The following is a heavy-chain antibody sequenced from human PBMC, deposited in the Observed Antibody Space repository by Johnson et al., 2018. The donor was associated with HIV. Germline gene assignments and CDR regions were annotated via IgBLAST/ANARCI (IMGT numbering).Heavy chain of an antibody. D-gene: IGHD3-10*02. CDR3: ARDGRDRVTRGSFDG. J-gene: IGHJ3*01. CDR1: GITVGTNY. CDR2: IFSVGDV. Sequence: VQLVESGGGLVQPGGSLRLSCAASGITVGTNYMSWVRQAPGKGLEWVSVIFSVGDVYYADSVKGRFTISRDNSKNMVYLQMNSLRPGDTAVYYCARDGRDRVTRGSFDGWGQGTVVTVSS. V-gene: IGHV3-66*02.